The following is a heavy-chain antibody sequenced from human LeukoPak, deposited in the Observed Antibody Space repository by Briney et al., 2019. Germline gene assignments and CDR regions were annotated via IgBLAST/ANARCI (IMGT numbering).Heavy chain of an antibody. Sequence: ASVKVSCKASGGTFSSYAISWVRQAPGQGLEWMGGIIPIFGTANYAQKFQGRVTITTDESTSTAYMELSSLRSEDTAVYYCAGQAAAGTTGGDYWGQGTLVTVSS. D-gene: IGHD6-13*01. CDR3: AGQAAAGTTGGDY. J-gene: IGHJ4*02. CDR2: IIPIFGTA. V-gene: IGHV1-69*05. CDR1: GGTFSSYA.